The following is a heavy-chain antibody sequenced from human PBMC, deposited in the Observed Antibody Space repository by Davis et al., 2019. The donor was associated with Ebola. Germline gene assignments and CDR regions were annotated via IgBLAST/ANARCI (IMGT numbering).Heavy chain of an antibody. V-gene: IGHV4-34*01. D-gene: IGHD1-1*01. CDR3: ARTTKTSITGSGLGYTYFDH. CDR1: GGSIRTHY. CDR2: VSHGGVT. J-gene: IGHJ5*02. Sequence: SETLSLTCTVSGGSIRTHYWSWIRQSPGKGLEWIGKVSHGGVTDYTPSLRSRVTMSVDTSKNQFSLKMNPVTAADTAFYYCARTTKTSITGSGLGYTYFDHWSQGTLVTVAS.